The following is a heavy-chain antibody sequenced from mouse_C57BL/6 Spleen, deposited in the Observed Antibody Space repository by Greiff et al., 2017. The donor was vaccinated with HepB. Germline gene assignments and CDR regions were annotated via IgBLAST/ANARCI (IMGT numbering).Heavy chain of an antibody. J-gene: IGHJ2*01. D-gene: IGHD2-5*01. Sequence: VQLQQPGAELVKPGASVKLSCKASGYTFTSYWMQWVKQRPGQGLEWIGEIDPSDSYTNYNQKFKGKATLTVDTSSSTAYMQLSSLTSEDSAVYYCARSGGYSNNYFDYWGQGTTLTVSS. V-gene: IGHV1-50*01. CDR2: IDPSDSYT. CDR3: ARSGGYSNNYFDY. CDR1: GYTFTSYW.